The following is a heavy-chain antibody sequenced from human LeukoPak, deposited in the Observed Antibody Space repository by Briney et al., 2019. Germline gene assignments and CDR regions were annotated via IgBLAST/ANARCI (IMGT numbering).Heavy chain of an antibody. Sequence: SATLSLTCPVSGGSISSYYWSWIRQPAGKGLEWIGRIYTSGSTNYNPSLKSRVTISVDTSKNQFSLKLSSVTAADTAVYYCARDTADWFDPWGQGTLVTVSS. CDR1: GGSISSYY. V-gene: IGHV4-4*07. CDR2: IYTSGST. J-gene: IGHJ5*02. CDR3: ARDTADWFDP.